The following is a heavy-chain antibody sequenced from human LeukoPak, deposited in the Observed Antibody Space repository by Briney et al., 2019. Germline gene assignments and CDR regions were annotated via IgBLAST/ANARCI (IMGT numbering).Heavy chain of an antibody. Sequence: SETLSLTCTVSGESISGFYWTWIRQPPGKGLEWIGYIYYSGSTNYNPSLKSRVTISVDTSKNQFSLKLSSVTAADTAVYYCARGAALRWLQPFYYFDYWGQGTLVTVSS. V-gene: IGHV4-59*01. CDR1: GESISGFY. D-gene: IGHD5-24*01. CDR2: IYYSGST. CDR3: ARGAALRWLQPFYYFDY. J-gene: IGHJ4*02.